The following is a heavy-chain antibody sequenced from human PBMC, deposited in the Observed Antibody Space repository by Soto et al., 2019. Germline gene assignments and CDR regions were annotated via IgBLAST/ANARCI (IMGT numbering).Heavy chain of an antibody. J-gene: IGHJ5*02. Sequence: PGGSLRLSCAASGFTFSSYAMSWVRQAPGKGLEWVSSISSSSSYIYYADSVKGRFTISRDNAKNSLYLQMNSLRAEDTAVYYCARETTIFGVLWFDPWGQGTLVTVSS. V-gene: IGHV3-21*01. CDR3: ARETTIFGVLWFDP. CDR1: GFTFSSYA. D-gene: IGHD3-3*01. CDR2: ISSSSSYI.